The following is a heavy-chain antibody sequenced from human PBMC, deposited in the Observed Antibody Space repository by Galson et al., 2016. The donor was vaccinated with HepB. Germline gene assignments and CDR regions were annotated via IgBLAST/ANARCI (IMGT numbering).Heavy chain of an antibody. CDR2: IYYSGST. D-gene: IGHD3-10*01. CDR1: GGSISSGGYY. CDR3: ARETGGGRGVDRKIDY. V-gene: IGHV4-31*03. J-gene: IGHJ4*02. Sequence: TLSLTCSVSGGSISSGGYYWSWIRQHPGKGLEWIGYIYYSGSTYYNPSLKSRLIISVDTSKNQFSLKLSSVTAADTAVYYCARETGGGRGVDRKIDYWGQGTLVTVSS.